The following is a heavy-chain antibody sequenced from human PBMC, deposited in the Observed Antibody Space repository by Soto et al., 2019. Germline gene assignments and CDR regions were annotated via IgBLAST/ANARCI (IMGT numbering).Heavy chain of an antibody. J-gene: IGHJ4*02. V-gene: IGHV3-23*01. CDR2: ISGSVGST. Sequence: GGSLRLSCAASGFTFSSYAMSWVRQAPGKGLEWVSAISGSVGSTYYADSVKGRFTISRDNSKNTLYLQMNSLRAEDTAVYYCAKDQATNSLNYYDSSGYYYYWGQGTLVTVSS. CDR3: AKDQATNSLNYYDSSGYYYY. D-gene: IGHD3-22*01. CDR1: GFTFSSYA.